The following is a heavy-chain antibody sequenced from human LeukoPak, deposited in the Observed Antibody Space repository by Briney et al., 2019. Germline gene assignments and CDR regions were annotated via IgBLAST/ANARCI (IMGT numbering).Heavy chain of an antibody. CDR2: INYSGSS. D-gene: IGHD6-13*01. CDR3: ASNSSSWYGAYY. V-gene: IGHV4-39*01. CDR1: GGSISSSSYY. J-gene: IGHJ4*02. Sequence: SETLSLTCTVSGGSISSSSYYWGWIRQPPGKDLESIGNINYSGSSYYNPSLKSCVTISIDTSKNQFSLKLSPVTAEDRSNYYCASNSSSWYGAYYCGQGTLVTVSS.